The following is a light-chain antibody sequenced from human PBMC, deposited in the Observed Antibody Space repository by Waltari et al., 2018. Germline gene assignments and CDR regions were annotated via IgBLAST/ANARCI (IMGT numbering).Light chain of an antibody. Sequence: SSLSASVGDRVTITCRASQGIDNFLAWYQQKPGKVPRLLIYGAFTLQSGAPSRFSGSMSGTDFTLTITSLQPDDVATYYCQRYDSVPRTFGQGP. CDR3: QRYDSVPRT. CDR2: GAF. V-gene: IGKV1-27*01. CDR1: QGIDNF. J-gene: IGKJ1*01.